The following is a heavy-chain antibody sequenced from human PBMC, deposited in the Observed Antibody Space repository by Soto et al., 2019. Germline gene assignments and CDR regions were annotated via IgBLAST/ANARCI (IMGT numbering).Heavy chain of an antibody. Sequence: QVQLVESGGGVVQPGRSLRLSCAASGFTFSSYGMHWVRQAPGKGLEWVAVIWYDGSNKYYADSVKGRFTISRDNSKNTLYLQMNSLRAEDTAVYYCARDLHSPRFSSCWYYGMDVWGQGTTVTVSS. CDR3: ARDLHSPRFSSCWYYGMDV. J-gene: IGHJ6*02. CDR1: GFTFSSYG. CDR2: IWYDGSNK. D-gene: IGHD6-13*01. V-gene: IGHV3-33*01.